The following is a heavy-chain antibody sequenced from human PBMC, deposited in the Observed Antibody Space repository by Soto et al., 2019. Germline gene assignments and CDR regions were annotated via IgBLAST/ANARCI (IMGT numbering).Heavy chain of an antibody. Sequence: GGSLRLSCAASGFTFSDHYMDWVRQAPGKGLEWVGRIKNIANSYTTEYAASVQGRFTISRDDSKNSLYLQMNGLKTEDTAVYYCARRYSSGWYSDYFDYWGQGTLVTVSS. CDR1: GFTFSDHY. J-gene: IGHJ4*02. D-gene: IGHD6-19*01. CDR2: IKNIANSYTT. CDR3: ARRYSSGWYSDYFDY. V-gene: IGHV3-72*01.